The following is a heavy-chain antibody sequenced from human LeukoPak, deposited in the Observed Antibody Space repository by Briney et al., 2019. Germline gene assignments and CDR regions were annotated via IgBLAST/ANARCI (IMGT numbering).Heavy chain of an antibody. Sequence: SGPTLVNPTETLTLTCTVSGFSLSNIRMGMSWVRQPPGKALEWLAHIYSDDGNSYSTSLKSRLTISKDTSKSQVVLTMTNMDPVDTATYYCARIVRDGYNTNWYFDLWGRGTLVTVSS. CDR1: GFSLSNIRMG. V-gene: IGHV2-26*01. CDR3: ARIVRDGYNTNWYFDL. D-gene: IGHD5-24*01. J-gene: IGHJ2*01. CDR2: IYSDDGN.